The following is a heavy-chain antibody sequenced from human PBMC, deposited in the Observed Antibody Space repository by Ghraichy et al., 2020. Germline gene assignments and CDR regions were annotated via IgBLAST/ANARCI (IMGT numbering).Heavy chain of an antibody. CDR3: ARDAPITYYYDSSGPQGDY. Sequence: GGSLRLSCAASGFTVSSNYMSWVRQAPGKGLEWVSVIYSGGSTYYADSVKGRFTISRDNSKNTLYLQMNSLRAEDTAVYYCARDAPITYYYDSSGPQGDYWGQGTLVTVSS. V-gene: IGHV3-53*01. D-gene: IGHD3-22*01. CDR2: IYSGGST. J-gene: IGHJ4*02. CDR1: GFTVSSNY.